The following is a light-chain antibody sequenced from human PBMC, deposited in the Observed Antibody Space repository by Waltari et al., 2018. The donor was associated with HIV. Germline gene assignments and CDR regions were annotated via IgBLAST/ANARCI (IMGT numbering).Light chain of an antibody. V-gene: IGLV3-25*03. Sequence: SYELTQSPSVSVSPGQTARITCPGDALPKQYAFWYQQKPGQAPVLGTYKDSERPSGIPERFSGSSSGTTVTLTISGVQAEDEADYYCQSVDSSGTYPVIFGGGTKLTVL. J-gene: IGLJ2*01. CDR3: QSVDSSGTYPVI. CDR2: KDS. CDR1: ALPKQY.